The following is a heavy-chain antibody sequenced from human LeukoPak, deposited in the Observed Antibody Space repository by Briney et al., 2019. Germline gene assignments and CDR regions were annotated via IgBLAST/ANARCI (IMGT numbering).Heavy chain of an antibody. CDR2: ISVYNGNT. CDR3: ARGPIRPRDIVVVVAATMEYYFDY. J-gene: IGHJ4*02. V-gene: IGHV1-18*01. D-gene: IGHD2-15*01. Sequence: ASVKVSCKASGYTFTSYGISWVRQAPGQGLEWMGWISVYNGNTNYAQKLQGRVTMTTDTSTSTAYMELRSLRSDDTAVCYCARGPIRPRDIVVVVAATMEYYFDYWGQGTLVTVSS. CDR1: GYTFTSYG.